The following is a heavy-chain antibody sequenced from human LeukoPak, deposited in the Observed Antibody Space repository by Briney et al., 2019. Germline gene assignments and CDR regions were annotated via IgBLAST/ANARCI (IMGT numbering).Heavy chain of an antibody. Sequence: GGSLRPSGTASGFTLTNYWMNWVRQAPGKGLEWVANIKENGGEKDYVDSVKGRFIISRDNAKNSLYLQMNSLRAEDTAVYYCARGRGMNVWGQGTTVTVSS. CDR1: GFTLTNYW. J-gene: IGHJ6*02. V-gene: IGHV3-7*01. CDR2: IKENGGEK. CDR3: ARGRGMNV.